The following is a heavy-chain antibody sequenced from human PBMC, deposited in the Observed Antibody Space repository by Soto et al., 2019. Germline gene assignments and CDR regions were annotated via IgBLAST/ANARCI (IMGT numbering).Heavy chain of an antibody. V-gene: IGHV1-18*01. J-gene: IGHJ6*02. CDR2: ISAYNGNT. CDR1: GYTFTSYG. Sequence: QVQLVQSGAEVKKPGASVKVSCKASGYTFTSYGISWVRQAPGQGLEWMGWISAYNGNTNYAQKLQGRVTMTTDPSTSPAYMELRSLRSDDTAVYYCARVKYRPPYYYSSGMDVWGQGTTVTVSS. D-gene: IGHD2-2*02. CDR3: ARVKYRPPYYYSSGMDV.